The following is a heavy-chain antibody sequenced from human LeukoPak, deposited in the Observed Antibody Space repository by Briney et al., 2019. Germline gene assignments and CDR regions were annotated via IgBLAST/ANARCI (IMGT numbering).Heavy chain of an antibody. J-gene: IGHJ4*02. CDR3: ARDDRIGALGVAGY. CDR2: TYTNNSGT. V-gene: IGHV1-2*02. CDR1: GYTLTGYY. Sequence: ASVKVSCKASGYTLTGYYMHWVGQAPGQGREGMGWTYTNNSGTTYAHHFQGRLTITTDTSTSTAYIEMSSLRSADTAAEYCARDDRIGALGVAGYWGQGTLVTVSS. D-gene: IGHD1-26*01.